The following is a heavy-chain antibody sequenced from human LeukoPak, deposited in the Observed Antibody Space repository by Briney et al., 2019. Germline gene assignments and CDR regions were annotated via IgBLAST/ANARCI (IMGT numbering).Heavy chain of an antibody. CDR3: AREARDGYNYYFDY. D-gene: IGHD5-24*01. V-gene: IGHV1-2*02. J-gene: IGHJ4*02. CDR1: GYTFTGYY. Sequence: ASVKVSFKASGYTFTGYYMHWVRQAPGQGLEWMGWINPNSGGTNYAQKFQGRVTVTRDTSISTAYMELSRLRSDDTAVYYCAREARDGYNYYFDYWGQGTLVTVSS. CDR2: INPNSGGT.